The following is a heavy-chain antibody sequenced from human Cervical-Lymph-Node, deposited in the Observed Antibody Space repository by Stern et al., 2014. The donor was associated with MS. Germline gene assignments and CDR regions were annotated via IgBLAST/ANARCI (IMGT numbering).Heavy chain of an antibody. CDR3: ARGETPIPSYGMDV. CDR1: GGSLSGDA. D-gene: IGHD1-26*01. V-gene: IGHV1-69*06. J-gene: IGHJ6*02. Sequence: VQLGQSGAEVKKPGSSVKVSCKASGGSLSGDAISWVRQAPGQGLEWLGRIIPIFGTSNYAQKFQGRVTITADRSTNTAYMELSSLRTEDTAIYYCARGETPIPSYGMDVWGQGTTVTVSS. CDR2: IIPIFGTS.